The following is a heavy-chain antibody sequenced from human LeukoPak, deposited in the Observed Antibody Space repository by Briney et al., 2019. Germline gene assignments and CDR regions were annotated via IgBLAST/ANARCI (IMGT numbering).Heavy chain of an antibody. J-gene: IGHJ5*02. D-gene: IGHD3-10*01. CDR2: IYDSGST. V-gene: IGHV4-59*12. Sequence: SETLSLTCTVSGGSISSYYWSWIRQPPGKGLEWIGFIYDSGSTNYNPSLKSRVTISVDTSKNQFSLKLSSVTAADTAVYYCARGAGVTMVRGVKHNWFDPWGQGTLVTVSS. CDR1: GGSISSYY. CDR3: ARGAGVTMVRGVKHNWFDP.